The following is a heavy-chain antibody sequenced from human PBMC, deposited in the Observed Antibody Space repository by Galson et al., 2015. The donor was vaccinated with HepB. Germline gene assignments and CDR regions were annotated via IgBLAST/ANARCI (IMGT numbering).Heavy chain of an antibody. CDR3: VRSYCSSISCSKVGYVDH. V-gene: IGHV4-39*01. Sequence: SETLSLTCTVSGASISSTNYYWGWIRQPPGKGLEWIGSLYYSGSTNYNPSLKSRVTVSVDTSKNQFSLKLSSVTAADTAEYYCVRSYCSSISCSKVGYVDHWGQGTLVTVSS. CDR2: LYYSGST. CDR1: GASISSTNYY. J-gene: IGHJ4*02. D-gene: IGHD2-2*01.